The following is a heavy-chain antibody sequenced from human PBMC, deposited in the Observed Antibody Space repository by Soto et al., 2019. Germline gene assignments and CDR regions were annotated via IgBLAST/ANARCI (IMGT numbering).Heavy chain of an antibody. V-gene: IGHV5-51*01. J-gene: IGHJ6*02. D-gene: IGHD2-2*01. CDR3: ARLQAAMPAAAGMDV. CDR2: IYPGDSDT. Sequence: PGESLKISCKGSGYSFTSYWIAWVRQMPGKGLEWMGIIYPGDSDTRYSPSFQGQVTISADKSITTAYLQWSSLTASDTAMYYCARLQAAMPAAAGMDVWGQGTAVTVSS. CDR1: GYSFTSYW.